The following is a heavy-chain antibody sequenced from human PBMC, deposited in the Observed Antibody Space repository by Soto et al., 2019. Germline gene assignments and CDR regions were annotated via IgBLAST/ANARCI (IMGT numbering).Heavy chain of an antibody. V-gene: IGHV3-23*01. CDR3: AKVPKAGPPYYFDY. J-gene: IGHJ4*02. D-gene: IGHD6-13*01. CDR1: GFTFTDYA. CDR2: IDASGGYT. Sequence: EVQLLESGGGLLQPGRSLRLSCAASGFTFTDYAMSWVRQAPGKGLEWVSLIDASGGYTYYADSVKGRVTISRDNSRNTLYLQMNSLRADDTAVYYCAKVPKAGPPYYFDYWGQGSLVTVSS.